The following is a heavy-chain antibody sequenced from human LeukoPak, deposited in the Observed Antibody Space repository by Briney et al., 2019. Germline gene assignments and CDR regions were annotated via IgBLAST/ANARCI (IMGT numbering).Heavy chain of an antibody. CDR1: VFTFSSYS. J-gene: IGHJ5*02. Sequence: GGSLRLSCAASVFTFSSYSMNWVRQAPGKGLEWVSSISSSSSYIYYADSVTGRFTISRDNAKNSLYLQMNRLRVEERDVCDCARGNWLDPWGEGTLVTVSS. V-gene: IGHV3-21*01. CDR2: ISSSSSYI. CDR3: ARGNWLDP.